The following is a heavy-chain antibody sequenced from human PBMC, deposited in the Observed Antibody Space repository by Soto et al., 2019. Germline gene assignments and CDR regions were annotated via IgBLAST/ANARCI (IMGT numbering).Heavy chain of an antibody. CDR3: ARAGGWDEGNY. CDR2: ISSSGSTI. J-gene: IGHJ4*02. CDR1: GFTFSSYE. V-gene: IGHV3-48*03. Sequence: GGSLRLSCAASGFTFSSYEMNWVRQAPGKGLEWVSYISSSGSTIYYADSVKGRFTTSRDNAKNSLYLQMNSLRAEDTAVYYCARAGGWDEGNYWGQGTLVTVSS. D-gene: IGHD6-19*01.